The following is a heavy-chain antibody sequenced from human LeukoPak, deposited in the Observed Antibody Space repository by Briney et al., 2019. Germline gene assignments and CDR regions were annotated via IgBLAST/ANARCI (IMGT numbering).Heavy chain of an antibody. CDR2: ISYDGSNK. D-gene: IGHD2-2*02. CDR3: AKDPRDIVVVPAAILQWLVPCYFDY. Sequence: GGSLRLSCAASGFTFSSYGMHWVRQAPGKGLEWVAVISYDGSNKYYADSVKGRFTISRDNSKNTLYLQMNSLRAEDTAVYYCAKDPRDIVVVPAAILQWLVPCYFDYWGQGTLVTVSS. J-gene: IGHJ4*02. V-gene: IGHV3-30*18. CDR1: GFTFSSYG.